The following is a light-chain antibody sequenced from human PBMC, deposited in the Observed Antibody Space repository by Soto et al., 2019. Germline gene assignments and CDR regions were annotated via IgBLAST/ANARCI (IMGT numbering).Light chain of an antibody. CDR3: AAWDDSLSGVV. Sequence: QSALTQPPSASGTPGQRVTISCSGSSSNIGSNYVYWYQQLPGTVPQLLIYRNSERPSGVPDRFPGSKSGTSASLAISGLRSEDEADYYCAAWDDSLSGVVFGGGTKLTVL. CDR2: RNS. V-gene: IGLV1-47*01. CDR1: SSNIGSNY. J-gene: IGLJ2*01.